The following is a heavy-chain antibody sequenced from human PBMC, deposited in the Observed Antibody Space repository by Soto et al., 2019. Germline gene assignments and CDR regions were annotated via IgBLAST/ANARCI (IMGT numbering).Heavy chain of an antibody. Sequence: GGSLRLSCAASGFTFSSHALSWVRQAPGKGLEWVSAISGSGGSTYYAESVKGRFTISRDNSKNTLYLQMKCLIAEDTAVYYCAYSSTPFDYWGQGTLVTVSS. CDR3: AYSSTPFDY. V-gene: IGHV3-23*01. J-gene: IGHJ4*02. CDR1: GFTFSSHA. CDR2: ISGSGGST. D-gene: IGHD6-13*01.